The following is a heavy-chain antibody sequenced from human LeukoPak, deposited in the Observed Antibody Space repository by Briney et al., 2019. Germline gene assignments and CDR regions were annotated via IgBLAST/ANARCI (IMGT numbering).Heavy chain of an antibody. D-gene: IGHD3-22*01. CDR2: ISAYNGNT. CDR3: ARGDLRITMIVVVQLPPDY. CDR1: GYTFTSYG. V-gene: IGHV1-18*01. Sequence: ASVKVSCKASGYTFTSYGISWVRQAPGQGLEWMGWISAYNGNTNYAQKLQGRVTMTTDTSTSTAYMEVRSLRSDDTAVYYCARGDLRITMIVVVQLPPDYWGQGTLVTVSS. J-gene: IGHJ4*02.